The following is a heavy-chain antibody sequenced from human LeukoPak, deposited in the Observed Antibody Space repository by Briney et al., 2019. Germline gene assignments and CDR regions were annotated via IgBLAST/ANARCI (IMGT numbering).Heavy chain of an antibody. V-gene: IGHV3-11*04. D-gene: IGHD1-1*01. CDR3: ARDNLITTTGVEFDC. J-gene: IGHJ4*02. CDR1: GFTFSDYY. CDR2: ITTSGNTI. Sequence: GGSLRLSCAASGFTFSDYYMTWIRQAPGKGLEWVSYITTSGNTIHYADSVKGRFTISRDNAKNSLYLQMNSLRAEDTAVYYCARDNLITTTGVEFDCWGQGTLVTVSS.